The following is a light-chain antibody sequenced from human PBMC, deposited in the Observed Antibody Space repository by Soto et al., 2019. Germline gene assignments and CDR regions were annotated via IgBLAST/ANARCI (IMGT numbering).Light chain of an antibody. J-gene: IGKJ5*01. CDR1: QSVSSN. CDR3: QQYNNWPPEIT. V-gene: IGKV3-15*01. Sequence: EIEMTQSPATLSVSPWERATLSCRASQSVSSNLAWYQQKPGQAPRLLIYGASTRATGIPARFSGSGSGTEFTLTISSLQSEDFAVYYCQQYNNWPPEITFGQGTRLENK. CDR2: GAS.